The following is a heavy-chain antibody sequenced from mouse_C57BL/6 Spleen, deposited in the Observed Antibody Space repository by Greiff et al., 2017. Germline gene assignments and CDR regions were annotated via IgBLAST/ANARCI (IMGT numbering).Heavy chain of an antibody. CDR3: ARYQARSYYGSSHWYFEV. Sequence: QVQLQQPGAELVKPGASVKMSCKASGYTFTSYWITWVKQRPGQGLEWIGDIYPGSGSTNYNEKFKGKATLTVDTSYSPAYMQLSSLTSEDSAVYYCARYQARSYYGSSHWYFEVWGTGTTVTVSS. D-gene: IGHD1-1*01. CDR2: IYPGSGST. J-gene: IGHJ1*03. V-gene: IGHV1-55*01. CDR1: GYTFTSYW.